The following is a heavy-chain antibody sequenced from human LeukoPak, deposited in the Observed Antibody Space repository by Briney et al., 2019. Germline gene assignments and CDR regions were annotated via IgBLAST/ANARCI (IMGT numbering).Heavy chain of an antibody. D-gene: IGHD3-16*01. J-gene: IGHJ4*02. V-gene: IGHV4-39*07. CDR1: GGSISSMSNY. Sequence: PSETLSLTCSVSGGSISSMSNYWGWIRQPPGKGLEWIGTISYSGTTYYSPSLQSRITISADTSKNQFSLNLRSVTAADTAIFYCARDVTSSRRFGVWGQGILVTVSS. CDR2: ISYSGTT. CDR3: ARDVTSSRRFGV.